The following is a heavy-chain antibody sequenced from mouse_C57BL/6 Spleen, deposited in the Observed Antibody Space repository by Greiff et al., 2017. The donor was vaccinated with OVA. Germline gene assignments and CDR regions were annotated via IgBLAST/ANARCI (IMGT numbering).Heavy chain of an antibody. CDR3: ASRSYYFDY. CDR2: ISSGGSYT. Sequence: EVQLVESGGDLVKPGGSLKLSCAASGFTFSSYGMSWVRQTPDKRLEWVATISSGGSYTYYPDSVKGRFTISRDNAKNTLYLQMSSLKSEDTAMYYCASRSYYFDYWGQGTTLTVSS. J-gene: IGHJ2*01. CDR1: GFTFSSYG. V-gene: IGHV5-6*01.